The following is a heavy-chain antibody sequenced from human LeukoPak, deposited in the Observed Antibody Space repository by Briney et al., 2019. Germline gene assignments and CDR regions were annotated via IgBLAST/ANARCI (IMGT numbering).Heavy chain of an antibody. Sequence: GGSLRLSCAASGFTFITYSMNWVRQAPGRGLEWVSYISSGSATIYYADSVKGRFTISRDNAKNSLYLQMNSLRAEDTAVYYCARDGAYSGSYRAAFDIWGQGTMVTVSS. J-gene: IGHJ3*02. D-gene: IGHD1-26*01. CDR3: ARDGAYSGSYRAAFDI. CDR2: ISSGSATI. CDR1: GFTFITYS. V-gene: IGHV3-48*04.